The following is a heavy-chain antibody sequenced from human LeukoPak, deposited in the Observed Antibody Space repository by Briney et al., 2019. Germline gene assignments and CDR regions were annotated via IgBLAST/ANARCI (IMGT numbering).Heavy chain of an antibody. CDR1: GDSISYFY. Sequence: KPSETLSLTCSVFGDSISYFYWSWIRQAAGRGLEWIGRISGSGSTNYNPSLKSRVTISVDTSKNQFSLKLSSVTAADTAVYYCARGWIAAAGTVEGPMGVSFDYWGQGTLVTVSS. D-gene: IGHD6-13*01. V-gene: IGHV4-4*07. CDR2: ISGSGST. CDR3: ARGWIAAAGTVEGPMGVSFDY. J-gene: IGHJ4*02.